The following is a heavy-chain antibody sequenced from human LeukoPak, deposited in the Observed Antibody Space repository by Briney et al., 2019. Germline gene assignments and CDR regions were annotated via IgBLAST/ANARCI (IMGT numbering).Heavy chain of an antibody. Sequence: GGSLRLSCAASGLTFSSYSMNWVRQAPGKGLEWVSSISSSSRYIYYADSVKGRFTISRDNAKNSLYLQMNSLRAEDTAVYYCARSVGIAADFDYWGQGTLVTVSS. CDR1: GLTFSSYS. CDR3: ARSVGIAADFDY. V-gene: IGHV3-21*01. D-gene: IGHD6-13*01. CDR2: ISSSSRYI. J-gene: IGHJ4*02.